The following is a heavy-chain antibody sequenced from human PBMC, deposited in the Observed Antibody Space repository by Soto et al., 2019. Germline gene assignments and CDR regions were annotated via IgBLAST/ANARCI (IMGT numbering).Heavy chain of an antibody. CDR2: INHTGGT. CDR3: ATRITVFGLLIPPFDP. CDR1: GGSVNGYY. Sequence: QVHLQQWGAGLLKPSETLSLTCAVYGGSVNGYYWNWIRQPPGKGLEWIGEINHTGGTHYNPSLKSRVTMSVDTSKNQFSLRLSAVTAADTAIYYCATRITVFGLLIPPFDPWGQGTQVTVSS. D-gene: IGHD3-3*01. V-gene: IGHV4-34*02. J-gene: IGHJ5*02.